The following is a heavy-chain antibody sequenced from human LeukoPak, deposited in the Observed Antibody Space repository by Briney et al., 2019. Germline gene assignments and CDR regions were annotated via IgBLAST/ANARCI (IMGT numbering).Heavy chain of an antibody. Sequence: PSETLSFTCALSGGSISSSNWWSWVRQPPGKGLEWIGEIFHSGSTNYNPSLKSRVTISVDKSKNQFFLKLTSVTAADTAVYYCARAWSSGLDYRGQGTLVTVSS. J-gene: IGHJ4*02. CDR2: IFHSGST. D-gene: IGHD3-22*01. CDR1: GGSISSSNW. V-gene: IGHV4-4*02. CDR3: ARAWSSGLDY.